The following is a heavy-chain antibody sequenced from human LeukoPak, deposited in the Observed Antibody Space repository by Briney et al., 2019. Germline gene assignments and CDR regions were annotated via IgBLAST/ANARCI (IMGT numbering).Heavy chain of an antibody. D-gene: IGHD3-3*01. CDR3: AKEPRDYDFWSGYYFDAFDI. V-gene: IGHV3-23*01. Sequence: GGSLRLSCAASGFTFSSYAMSWVRQAPGKGLEWVSAISGSGGSTYYADSVKGRFTISRDNSKNTLYLQMNSLRAEDTAVYYCAKEPRDYDFWSGYYFDAFDIWGQGTMVTVSS. CDR2: ISGSGGST. J-gene: IGHJ3*02. CDR1: GFTFSSYA.